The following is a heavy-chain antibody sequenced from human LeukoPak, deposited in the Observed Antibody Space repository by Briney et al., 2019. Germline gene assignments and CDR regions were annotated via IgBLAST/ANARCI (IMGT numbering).Heavy chain of an antibody. CDR1: GFTFSSYG. Sequence: GGSLRLSCAASGFTFSSYGRHWVRQAPGKGLEWVAFIRYDGSNKYYADSVKGRFTISRDNSKNTLYLQMNSLRAEDTAVYYCAKRDHCINGVCSVGYWGQGTLVTVTS. J-gene: IGHJ4*02. V-gene: IGHV3-30*02. D-gene: IGHD2-8*01. CDR2: IRYDGSNK. CDR3: AKRDHCINGVCSVGY.